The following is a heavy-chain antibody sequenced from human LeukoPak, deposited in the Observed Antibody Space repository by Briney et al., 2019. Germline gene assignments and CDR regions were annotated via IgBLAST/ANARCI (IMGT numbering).Heavy chain of an antibody. J-gene: IGHJ3*02. V-gene: IGHV4-39*07. CDR3: ARMRSTNMDAFDI. Sequence: SETLSLTYSVSGGSIRSNDYYWAWIRQPPGKGLEWIGSVYYSGTTYYTPPLKSRVTISPDTSMTQFSLHLISVTAADTAVYYCARMRSTNMDAFDIWGQGTVVTVSS. CDR2: VYYSGTT. CDR1: GGSIRSNDYY. D-gene: IGHD2-8*01.